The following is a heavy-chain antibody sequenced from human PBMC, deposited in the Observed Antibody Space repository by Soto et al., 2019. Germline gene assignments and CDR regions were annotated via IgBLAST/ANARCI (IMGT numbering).Heavy chain of an antibody. Sequence: GRSLRLSCADYGITFSSYWMHWVLQVPGKGLVWVSNINSDASSTSYADFVKGRFTISRDNAKNTLYLQLNSLRAEDTAVYFWATAAQFNYGGNPSCDPWGRGTMVAFP. CDR2: INSDASST. J-gene: IGHJ5*02. CDR3: ATAAQFNYGGNPSCDP. CDR1: GITFSSYW. V-gene: IGHV3-74*01. D-gene: IGHD4-17*01.